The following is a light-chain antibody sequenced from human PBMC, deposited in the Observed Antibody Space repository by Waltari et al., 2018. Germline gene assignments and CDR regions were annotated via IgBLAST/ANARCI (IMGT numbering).Light chain of an antibody. J-gene: IGLJ1*01. CDR3: YSSDSTGLRV. V-gene: IGLV3-10*01. Sequence: YELTQPPSVSVSPGQTARITCSGHELPRKYAYWFQQKSGQAPRLVIYDDTKRPSGIPERFSGSSSGTVATLTITGAQVDDEADYYCYSSDSTGLRVFGGGTTVVVL. CDR2: DDT. CDR1: ELPRKY.